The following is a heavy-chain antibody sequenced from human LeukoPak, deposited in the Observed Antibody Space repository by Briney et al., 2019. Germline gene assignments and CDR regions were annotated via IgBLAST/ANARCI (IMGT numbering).Heavy chain of an antibody. CDR1: GGSISSHY. CDR2: MFFTGDT. CDR3: ARQGNGDLYYFDY. V-gene: IGHV4-59*08. J-gene: IGHJ4*02. D-gene: IGHD4-17*01. Sequence: PSETLSLTCTVSGGSISSHYWAWLRQPPGKGLEWIGWMFFTGDTNYNPSLKSQITISVDTSKNQFSLKLSSVAAADTAMYYCARQGNGDLYYFDYWGQGTLVTVSS.